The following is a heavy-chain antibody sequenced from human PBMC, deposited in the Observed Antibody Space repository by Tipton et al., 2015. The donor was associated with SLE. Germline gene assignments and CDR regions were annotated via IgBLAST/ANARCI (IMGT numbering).Heavy chain of an antibody. V-gene: IGHV4-34*01. CDR1: GFTFSSYW. Sequence: LRLSCAASGFTFSSYWMSWVRQPPGKGLEWIGEINHSGSTNYNPSLKSRVTISVDTSKNQFSLKLSSVTAADTAVYFCARGFRYYEPGQWLVRGVYYYGMDVWGQGTTVTVSS. CDR3: ARGFRYYEPGQWLVRGVYYYGMDV. J-gene: IGHJ6*02. D-gene: IGHD6-19*01. CDR2: INHSGST.